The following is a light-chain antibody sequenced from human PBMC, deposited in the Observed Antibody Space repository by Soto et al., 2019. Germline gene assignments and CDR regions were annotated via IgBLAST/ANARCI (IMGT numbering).Light chain of an antibody. CDR2: TNY. CDR3: AAWDARLSAWV. Sequence: QSVLTQPPSASGTPGQSVTISCSGSSSNIGSDYVYWYQQLPGTAPKLLIYTNYQRPSGVPDRFSGSKSGTSASLAISGLRSEDEADYWCAAWDARLSAWVFGGGTKLTVL. V-gene: IGLV1-47*02. CDR1: SSNIGSDY. J-gene: IGLJ3*02.